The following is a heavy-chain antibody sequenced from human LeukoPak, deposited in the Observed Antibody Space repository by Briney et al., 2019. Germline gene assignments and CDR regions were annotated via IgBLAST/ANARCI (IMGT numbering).Heavy chain of an antibody. D-gene: IGHD3-22*01. Sequence: ASVKVSCKASGYTFTSYDINWVRQATGQGLEWMGWMNPNSGNTGYAQKFQGRVTITRNTSISTAYMELSSLRSEDTAVYYCARLITMIVVHPLDYWGQGTLVTVSS. J-gene: IGHJ4*02. CDR3: ARLITMIVVHPLDY. V-gene: IGHV1-8*03. CDR1: GYTFTSYD. CDR2: MNPNSGNT.